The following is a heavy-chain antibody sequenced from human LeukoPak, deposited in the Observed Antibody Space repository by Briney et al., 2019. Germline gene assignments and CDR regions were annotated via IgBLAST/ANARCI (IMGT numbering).Heavy chain of an antibody. V-gene: IGHV3-23*01. Sequence: GGSLRLSCAASGFTFSSYAMSWVRQAPGKGLEWVSAISGSGGSTYYADSVKGRFTISRDNAKNSLYLQMNSLRAEDTAVYYCARDIAAAGNFDYWGQGTLVTVSS. J-gene: IGHJ4*02. CDR1: GFTFSSYA. D-gene: IGHD6-13*01. CDR2: ISGSGGST. CDR3: ARDIAAAGNFDY.